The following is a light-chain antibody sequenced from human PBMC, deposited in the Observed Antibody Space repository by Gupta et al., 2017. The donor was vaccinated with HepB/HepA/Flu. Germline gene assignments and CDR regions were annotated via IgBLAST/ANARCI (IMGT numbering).Light chain of an antibody. Sequence: DMQMTQSPSSLSASVGDRVTITCRASQSISSYLNWYQQRPGKAPKLLIYDATTLQSGVPSRFSGSGSGKDFSLNIGSLQPEDFGTYYCQQNYRTPPTFGQGTRVEVK. CDR2: DAT. V-gene: IGKV1-39*01. J-gene: IGKJ1*01. CDR1: QSISSY. CDR3: QQNYRTPPT.